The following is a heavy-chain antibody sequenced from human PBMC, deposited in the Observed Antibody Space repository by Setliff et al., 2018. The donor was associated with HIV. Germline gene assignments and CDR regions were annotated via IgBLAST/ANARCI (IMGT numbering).Heavy chain of an antibody. J-gene: IGHJ6*03. CDR1: GFTFFDYA. V-gene: IGHV3-13*01. Sequence: PGGSLRLSCAASGFTFFDYALNWVRQAPGKGLEWVSGLGVRGDTYYTGSVKGRFAISRESAKNSLYLQMSNLRPEDTGVYYCLRGSIQVPGLDHMDVCGKGTTVTVSS. CDR3: LRGSIQVPGLDHMDV. D-gene: IGHD5-18*01. CDR2: LGVRGDT.